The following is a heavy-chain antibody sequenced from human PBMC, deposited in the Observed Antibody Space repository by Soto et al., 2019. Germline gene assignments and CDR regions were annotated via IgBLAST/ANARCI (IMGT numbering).Heavy chain of an antibody. Sequence: ASVKVSCKASGYTFTSYGISWVRQAPGQGLEWMGWISAYNGNTNYAQKLQGRVTMTTDTSTSTAYMELRSLRSDDTAVYYCARDMSDYSNYGFSVDYWGQGTLVTVSS. CDR1: GYTFTSYG. J-gene: IGHJ4*02. CDR3: ARDMSDYSNYGFSVDY. V-gene: IGHV1-18*01. D-gene: IGHD4-4*01. CDR2: ISAYNGNT.